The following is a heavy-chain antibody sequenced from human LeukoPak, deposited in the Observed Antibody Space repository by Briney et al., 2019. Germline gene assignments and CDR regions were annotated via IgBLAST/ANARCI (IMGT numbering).Heavy chain of an antibody. CDR3: ARALYYYDSSGYPADWDYYYGMDV. D-gene: IGHD3-22*01. Sequence: PSETLSLTCTVSGVSISSYYWSWIRQPPGKGLEWIGYIYYSGSTNYNPSLKSRVTISVDTSKNQFSLKLSSVTAADTAVYYCARALYYYDSSGYPADWDYYYGMDVWGQGTTVTVSS. CDR2: IYYSGST. CDR1: GVSISSYY. J-gene: IGHJ6*02. V-gene: IGHV4-59*01.